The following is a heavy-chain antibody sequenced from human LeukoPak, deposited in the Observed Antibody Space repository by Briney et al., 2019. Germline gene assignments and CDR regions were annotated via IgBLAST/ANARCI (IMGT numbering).Heavy chain of an antibody. J-gene: IGHJ6*03. CDR3: ARGVFSSGWRRSYYYYYYMDV. CDR2: IYHSGST. D-gene: IGHD6-19*01. V-gene: IGHV4-38-2*02. CDR1: GYSISSGYY. Sequence: SETLSHTCTVSGYSISSGYYWGWIRQPPGKGLEWIGSIYHSGSTYYNPSLKSRVTISVDTSKNQFSLKLSSVTAADTAVYYCARGVFSSGWRRSYYYYYYMDVWGKGTTVTVSS.